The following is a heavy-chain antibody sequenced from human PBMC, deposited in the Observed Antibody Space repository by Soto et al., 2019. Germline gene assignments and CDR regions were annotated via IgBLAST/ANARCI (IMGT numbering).Heavy chain of an antibody. D-gene: IGHD1-20*01. J-gene: IGHJ6*03. CDR1: GFPFISYG. V-gene: IGHV3-33*01. CDR3: ARDRITGTTGDYYYMDV. Sequence: GGSLRLSCTASGFPFISYGMHWVRQAPGKGLEWVAVIWYDGSNKYYADSVKGRFTISRDNSKNTLYLQMNSLRAEDTAVYYCARDRITGTTGDYYYMDVWGKGTTVTVSS. CDR2: IWYDGSNK.